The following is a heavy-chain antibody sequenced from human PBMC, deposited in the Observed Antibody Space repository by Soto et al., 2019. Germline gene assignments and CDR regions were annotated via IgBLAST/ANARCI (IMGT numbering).Heavy chain of an antibody. CDR1: GGSVTSYF. V-gene: IGHV5-51*01. CDR2: IYPGDSDT. D-gene: IGHD6-13*01. CDR3: ASYSSSWTGDDAFDI. J-gene: IGHJ3*02. Sequence: GESLKLSFKVSGGSVTSYFIGWVRQIPGKGLEWMGIIYPGDSDTRYSPSFQGQVTISADKSISTAYLQWSSLKASDTAMYYCASYSSSWTGDDAFDIWGQGTIVNVSS.